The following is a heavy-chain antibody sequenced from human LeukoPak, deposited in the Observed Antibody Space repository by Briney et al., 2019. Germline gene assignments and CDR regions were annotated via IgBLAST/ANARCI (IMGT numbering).Heavy chain of an antibody. V-gene: IGHV3-30*18. CDR2: ISYDERNT. CDR1: GFTFSNYG. CDR3: AKDRATGTALDY. J-gene: IGHJ4*02. D-gene: IGHD5-24*01. Sequence: GRSLRLSCAASGFTFSNYGMHWVRQAPGKGLEWVAFISYDERNTNYADSVKGPFTISRDNSKNTLYLQMNSLRAEDTAVYYCAKDRATGTALDYWGQGTLVTVSS.